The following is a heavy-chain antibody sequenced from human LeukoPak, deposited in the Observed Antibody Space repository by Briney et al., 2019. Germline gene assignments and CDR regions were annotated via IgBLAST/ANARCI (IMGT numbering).Heavy chain of an antibody. CDR3: ARHNHYDNSGYYYLDY. CDR1: GGSISGYY. V-gene: IGHV4-59*08. J-gene: IGHJ4*02. Sequence: SETLPLTCTVSGGSISGYYWSWIRQPPGKGLEWIGYIYYSGNSNYNPSLKSRVTISVDMSKNQFSLKMSSVTAADTAVYYCARHNHYDNSGYYYLDYWGQGTLVTVSS. D-gene: IGHD3-22*01. CDR2: IYYSGNS.